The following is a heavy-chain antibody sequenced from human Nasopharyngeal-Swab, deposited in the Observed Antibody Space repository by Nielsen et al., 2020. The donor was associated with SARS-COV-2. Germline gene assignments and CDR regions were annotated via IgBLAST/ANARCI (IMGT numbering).Heavy chain of an antibody. CDR2: IYYSGST. CDR3: ARGYDSSGYYDYYYYYYYMDV. D-gene: IGHD3-22*01. V-gene: IGHV4-59*01. J-gene: IGHJ6*03. CDR1: GGSFSGYY. Sequence: SETLSLTCAVYGGSFSGYYWSWIRQPPGKGLEWIGYIYYSGSTNYNPSLKSRVTISVDTSKNQFSLKLSSVTAADTAVYYCARGYDSSGYYDYYYYYYYMDVWGKGTTVTVSS.